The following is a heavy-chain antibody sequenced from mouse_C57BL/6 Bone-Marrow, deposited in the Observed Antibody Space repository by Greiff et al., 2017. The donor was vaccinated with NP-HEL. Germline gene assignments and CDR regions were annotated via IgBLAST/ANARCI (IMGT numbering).Heavy chain of an antibody. J-gene: IGHJ3*01. V-gene: IGHV1-64*01. CDR2: IHPNSGST. D-gene: IGHD2-4*01. CDR3: ARKGVYYDYDGPWFAD. Sequence: QVQLQQPGAELVKPGASVKLSCKASGYTFTSYWMHWVKQRPGQGLEWIGMIHPNSGSTNYNEKFKSKATLTVDKSSSTAYMQLSSLTSEDSAVYYCARKGVYYDYDGPWFADWGQGTLVTVSA. CDR1: GYTFTSYW.